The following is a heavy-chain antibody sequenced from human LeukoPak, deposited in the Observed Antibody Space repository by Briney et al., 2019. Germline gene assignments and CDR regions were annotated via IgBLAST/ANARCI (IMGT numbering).Heavy chain of an antibody. J-gene: IGHJ5*02. CDR1: GFTFSIYA. Sequence: GGSLRLSCAASGFTFSIYAMSWVRQAPGKGLEWVSVISGSGDNTYYADSVKGRFTISRDNSENTLYLQMNSLRADDTAVYYCAKGGLVHRFDPWGQGTLVTVSS. CDR3: AKGGLVHRFDP. CDR2: ISGSGDNT. V-gene: IGHV3-23*01.